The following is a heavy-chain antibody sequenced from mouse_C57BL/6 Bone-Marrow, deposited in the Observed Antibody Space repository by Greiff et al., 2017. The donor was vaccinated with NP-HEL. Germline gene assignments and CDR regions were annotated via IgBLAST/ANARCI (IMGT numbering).Heavy chain of an antibody. CDR1: GFTFSSYA. CDR3: ARGPLYPFDY. D-gene: IGHD2-1*01. Sequence: EVMLVESGGGLVKPGGSLKLSCAASGFTFSSYAMSWVRQTPEKRLEWVATISDGGSYTYYPDNVKGRFTISRDNAKNNLYLQMRHLKSEDTAMYYCARGPLYPFDYWGQGTTLTVSS. V-gene: IGHV5-4*03. CDR2: ISDGGSYT. J-gene: IGHJ2*01.